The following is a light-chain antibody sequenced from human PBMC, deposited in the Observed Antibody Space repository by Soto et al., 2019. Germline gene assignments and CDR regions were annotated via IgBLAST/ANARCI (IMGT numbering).Light chain of an antibody. Sequence: DIVMTQTPLSSPVTLGQPASISCTSSHSLIHSDGNTYFSWLQQRPGQPPRLLIYRVSNRHSGVPDRFSGSGAGTDFTLKISRVEAEDVGVYYCMQATQFPRTFGQGTKVEI. CDR2: RVS. V-gene: IGKV2-24*01. J-gene: IGKJ1*01. CDR3: MQATQFPRT. CDR1: HSLIHSDGNTY.